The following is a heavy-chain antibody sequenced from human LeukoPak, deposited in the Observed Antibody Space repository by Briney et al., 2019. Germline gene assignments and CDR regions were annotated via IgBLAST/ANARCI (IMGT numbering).Heavy chain of an antibody. CDR2: IYHSGST. CDR3: ARAIDYGDYSLDY. Sequence: SETLSLTCAVSGGSISSSNWWSWVRHPPGKGLEWIGEIYHSGSTNYNPPLKSRVTISVDKSKNQFSLKLSSVTAADTAVYYCARAIDYGDYSLDYWGQGTLVTVSS. D-gene: IGHD4-17*01. J-gene: IGHJ4*02. V-gene: IGHV4-4*02. CDR1: GGSISSSNW.